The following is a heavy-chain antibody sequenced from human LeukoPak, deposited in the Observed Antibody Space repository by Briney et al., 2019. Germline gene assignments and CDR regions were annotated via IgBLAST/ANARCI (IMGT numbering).Heavy chain of an antibody. J-gene: IGHJ4*02. CDR1: GFTLSGYW. V-gene: IGHV3-7*01. CDR2: IKQDGSAK. CDR3: AKDPLNYGSGTYFDY. Sequence: QPGGSLRLSCAASGFTLSGYWMSWVRQAPGKGLEWVANIKQDGSAKYYVDSVKGRFTISRDNAKNSLFLQLNSLRAEDTAVYYCAKDPLNYGSGTYFDYWGQGTLVTVSS. D-gene: IGHD3-10*01.